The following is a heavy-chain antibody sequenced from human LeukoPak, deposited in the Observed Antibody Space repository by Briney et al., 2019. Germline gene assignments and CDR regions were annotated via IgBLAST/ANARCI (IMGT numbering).Heavy chain of an antibody. V-gene: IGHV4-30-2*01. Sequence: SQTLSLTCAVSGGSISSGGYSWSWIRQPPGKGLEWIGYIYHSGSTYYNPSLKSRVTISVDRSKNQFSLKLSSVTAADTAVYYCARVGYCSSTSCYSIVPNWFDPWGQGTLVTVSS. CDR2: IYHSGST. D-gene: IGHD2-2*01. J-gene: IGHJ5*02. CDR1: GGSISSGGYS. CDR3: ARVGYCSSTSCYSIVPNWFDP.